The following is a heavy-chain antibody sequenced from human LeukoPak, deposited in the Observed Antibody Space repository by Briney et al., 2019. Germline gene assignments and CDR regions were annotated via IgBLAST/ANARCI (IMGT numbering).Heavy chain of an antibody. CDR1: GFTFSSYA. CDR2: ISGSGGST. Sequence: PGGSLRLSCAASGFTFSSYAMNWVRQAPGKGLEWVSAISGSGGSTYYADSVKGRFTISRDNSKNTLYLQMNSLRAEDTAVYYCASWAYGSGSYYNYWGQGTLVTVSS. V-gene: IGHV3-23*01. CDR3: ASWAYGSGSYYNY. D-gene: IGHD3-10*01. J-gene: IGHJ4*02.